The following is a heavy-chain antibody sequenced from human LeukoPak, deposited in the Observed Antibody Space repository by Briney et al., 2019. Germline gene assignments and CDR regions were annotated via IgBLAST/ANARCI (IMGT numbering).Heavy chain of an antibody. V-gene: IGHV3-23*01. J-gene: IGHJ4*02. D-gene: IGHD3-10*01. CDR2: ISGSGGGT. CDR3: AKGDRFGELSHFDY. CDR1: GFTFSSYA. Sequence: GGSLRLSCAASGFTFSSYAMSWVRQAPGKGLEWVSAISGSGGGTYYADSVKGRFTISRDNSKNTLYLQMNSLRAEDTAVYYCAKGDRFGELSHFDYWGQGTLVTVSS.